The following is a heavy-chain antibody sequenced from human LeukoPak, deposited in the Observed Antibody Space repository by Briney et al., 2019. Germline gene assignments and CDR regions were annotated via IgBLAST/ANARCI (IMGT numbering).Heavy chain of an antibody. Sequence: SETLSLTCTVSGGSISSYYWSWIRQPPGKGLEWIGYIYYSGSTNYNPSLKSRVTISVDTSKNQFSLKLSSVTAADTAVYYCARGIAVAGPNAYFDYWGQGTLVTVSS. D-gene: IGHD6-19*01. V-gene: IGHV4-59*08. CDR2: IYYSGST. CDR1: GGSISSYY. CDR3: ARGIAVAGPNAYFDY. J-gene: IGHJ4*02.